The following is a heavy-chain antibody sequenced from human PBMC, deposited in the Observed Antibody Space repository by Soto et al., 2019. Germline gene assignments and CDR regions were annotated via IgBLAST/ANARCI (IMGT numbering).Heavy chain of an antibody. V-gene: IGHV3-53*01. CDR3: ARDWRMSYGYSPHPNYYGMDV. J-gene: IGHJ6*02. CDR2: IYSDGTT. CDR1: GFSVSDKY. D-gene: IGHD5-18*01. Sequence: GGSLRLSCAGSGFSVSDKYMHWVRQAPGKGLEWVSVIYSDGTTYYADSVRGRFTISRESSKNTLFLQMSSLRAEDTAVYYCARDWRMSYGYSPHPNYYGMDVWGQGTTVTVSS.